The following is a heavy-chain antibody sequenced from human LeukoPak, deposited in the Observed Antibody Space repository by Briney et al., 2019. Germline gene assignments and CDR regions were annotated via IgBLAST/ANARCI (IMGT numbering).Heavy chain of an antibody. CDR2: IWYDGSNK. CDR3: ARESRDGYGLDY. D-gene: IGHD5-12*01. V-gene: IGHV3-33*01. CDR1: GFTFSSYG. Sequence: GGSLRLSCAASGFTFSSYGMHWVRQAPGKGLGWVSIIWYDGSNKYYADSVKGRFTISRDNSKNTLYLQMNSLRAEDTAVYYCARESRDGYGLDYWGQGTLVTVSS. J-gene: IGHJ4*02.